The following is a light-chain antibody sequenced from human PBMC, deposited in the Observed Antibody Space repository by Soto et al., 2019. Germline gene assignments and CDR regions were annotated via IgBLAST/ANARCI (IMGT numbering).Light chain of an antibody. J-gene: IGLJ3*02. CDR1: SASIGAGYD. CDR3: QSYGRGPSGPGV. Sequence: QSVLTQPPSVSGAPGQRVTISCTGSSASIGAGYDVHWYQQLPGTAPKLLIYGNSNRPSGVPDRFCGSKSGTSAALAITGLQGEDEDDYYCQSYGRGPSGPGVFGGGTKVTVL. CDR2: GNS. V-gene: IGLV1-40*01.